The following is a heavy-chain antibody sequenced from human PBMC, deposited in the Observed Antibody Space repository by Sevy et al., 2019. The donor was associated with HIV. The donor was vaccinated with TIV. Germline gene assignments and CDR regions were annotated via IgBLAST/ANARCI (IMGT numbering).Heavy chain of an antibody. Sequence: KQSQTLSLTCSVSGGSITSNNYYWGWIRQPPGKGLEWIGSIYHSGNTYYNPSLKSRVTVSVDTSRSHFSLKVTSVAASDTAVYFCASQPGYRSTYYGFSLSRTFDSWGPGTLVTVSS. J-gene: IGHJ4*02. V-gene: IGHV4-39*01. CDR1: GGSITSNNYY. D-gene: IGHD6-19*01. CDR2: IYHSGNT. CDR3: ASQPGYRSTYYGFSLSRTFDS.